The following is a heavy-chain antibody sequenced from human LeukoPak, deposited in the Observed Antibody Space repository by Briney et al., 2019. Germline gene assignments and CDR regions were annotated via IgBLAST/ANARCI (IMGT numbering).Heavy chain of an antibody. Sequence: PGGSLRLSCAASGFSFTSSRMTWVRQAPGKGLEWVANISPDGSVKNHVASVKGRLTNSRDNAKTTLYLQMNSLSAEDTAVYYCARDLNWGDFDYWGQGTLVTVSS. CDR3: ARDLNWGDFDY. J-gene: IGHJ4*02. D-gene: IGHD7-27*01. V-gene: IGHV3-7*01. CDR2: ISPDGSVK. CDR1: GFSFTSSR.